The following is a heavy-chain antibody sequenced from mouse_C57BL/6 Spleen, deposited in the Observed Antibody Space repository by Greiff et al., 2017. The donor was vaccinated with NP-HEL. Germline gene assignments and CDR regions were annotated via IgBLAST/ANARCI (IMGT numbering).Heavy chain of an antibody. CDR1: GYAFTNYL. J-gene: IGHJ4*01. CDR3: ARSGGNYGYAMDY. D-gene: IGHD2-1*01. V-gene: IGHV1-54*01. Sequence: QVQLQQSGAELVRPGTSVKVSCKASGYAFTNYLIEWVKQRPGQGLEWIGVINPGSGGTNYNEKFKGKATLTADKSSSTAYMQLSSLTSEDSAVYFCARSGGNYGYAMDYWGQGTSDTVSS. CDR2: INPGSGGT.